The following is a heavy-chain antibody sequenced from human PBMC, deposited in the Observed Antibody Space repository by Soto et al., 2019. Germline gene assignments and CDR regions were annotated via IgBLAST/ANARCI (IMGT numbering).Heavy chain of an antibody. CDR1: GGTFSSYA. J-gene: IGHJ4*02. CDR2: IIPIFGTA. V-gene: IGHV1-69*06. CDR3: ASNTYYYDSSGYLAY. Sequence: SVKFYCKASGGTFSSYAISWVRQAPGQGLEWMGGIIPIFGTANYAQKFQGRVTITADKSTSTAYMELSSLRSEDTAVYYCASNTYYYDSSGYLAYWGQGTLVTVSS. D-gene: IGHD3-22*01.